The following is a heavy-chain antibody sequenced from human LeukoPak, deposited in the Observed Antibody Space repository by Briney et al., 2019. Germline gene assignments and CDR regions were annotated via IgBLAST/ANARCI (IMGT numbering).Heavy chain of an antibody. CDR2: INPTSGGT. V-gene: IGHV1-2*02. J-gene: IGHJ3*02. CDR1: GYTFTGYY. CDR3: ARGGDGYNWLKAFDI. Sequence: ASVKVSCKASGYTFTGYYMHWVRQAPGQGLEWMGWINPTSGGTNYAQKFQGRVTMTRDTSISTAYMELSRLRSDDTAVYYCARGGDGYNWLKAFDIWGQGTMVTVSS. D-gene: IGHD5-24*01.